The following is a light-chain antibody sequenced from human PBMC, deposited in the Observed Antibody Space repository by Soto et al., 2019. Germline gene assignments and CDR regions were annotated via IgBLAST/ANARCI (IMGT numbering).Light chain of an antibody. J-gene: IGKJ4*01. CDR2: GAS. CDR1: QSVSST. V-gene: IGKV3-15*01. CDR3: QQYNDWPPA. Sequence: ETVMTQSPATLSLSPGERATLSCRASQSVSSTLVWYQQKPGQAPRFHIYGASTRATGIPARFRGSGSGTEFTLTIDSLQSEDFAVYYCQQYNDWPPAFGGGTKWEIK.